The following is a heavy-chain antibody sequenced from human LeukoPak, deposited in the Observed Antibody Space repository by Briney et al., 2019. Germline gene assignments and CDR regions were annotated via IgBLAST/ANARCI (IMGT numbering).Heavy chain of an antibody. J-gene: IGHJ4*02. CDR2: INSDGSST. V-gene: IGHV3-74*01. CDR1: GFTFSSYW. Sequence: GGSLRLSCAASGFTFSSYWMHWVRQAPGKGLVWVSRINSDGSSTSYADSVKGRFTISRDNAKNTLYLQMNSLRAEDTAVYYCAGGYSYGYFDYWGQGTLVSVSS. CDR3: AGGYSYGYFDY. D-gene: IGHD5-18*01.